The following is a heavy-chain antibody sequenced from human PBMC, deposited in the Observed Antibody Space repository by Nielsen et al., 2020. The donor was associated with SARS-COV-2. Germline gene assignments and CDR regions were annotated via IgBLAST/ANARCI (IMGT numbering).Heavy chain of an antibody. CDR3: ARVRSSSGIWFDP. V-gene: IGHV1-2*06. CDR2: VNPNSGAT. D-gene: IGHD3-10*01. CDR1: GYTFTGHY. J-gene: IGHJ5*02. Sequence: ASVKVSCEASGYTFTGHYMHWMRQAPGQGPEWMGRVNPNSGATNYAQKFQGRVTLTRDTSINTTYMELNRLTSDDTAVYYCARVRSSSGIWFDPWGQGTLVVVSS.